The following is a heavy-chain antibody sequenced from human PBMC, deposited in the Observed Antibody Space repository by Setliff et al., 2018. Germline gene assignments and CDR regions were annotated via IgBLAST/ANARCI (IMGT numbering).Heavy chain of an antibody. D-gene: IGHD7-27*01. Sequence: GGSLRLSCVVSGFPFSAYTMNWVRQVPGKGLEWLSSISSTNNFISYADSGKGRFIISRDNAKSSLYLQMNSLRAEDTAVYYCVRDLHWGFDYWGLGTLVTVSS. V-gene: IGHV3-21*01. CDR2: ISSTNNFI. CDR3: VRDLHWGFDY. CDR1: GFPFSAYT. J-gene: IGHJ4*02.